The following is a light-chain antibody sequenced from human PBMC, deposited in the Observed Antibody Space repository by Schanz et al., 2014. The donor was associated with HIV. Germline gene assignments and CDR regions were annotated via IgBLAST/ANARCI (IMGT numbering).Light chain of an antibody. CDR1: SSNIKMNA. Sequence: QSVLTQPPSASGTPGQRVTISCSGSSSNIKMNAVNWYQHLPGMGPKLLIYATYNRPSGVPDRFSGSGSDTSASLAISGLQSEDEADYYCAGWDDSLNVWVFRGGTKLTVL. CDR3: AGWDDSLNVWV. CDR2: ATY. J-gene: IGLJ3*02. V-gene: IGLV1-44*01.